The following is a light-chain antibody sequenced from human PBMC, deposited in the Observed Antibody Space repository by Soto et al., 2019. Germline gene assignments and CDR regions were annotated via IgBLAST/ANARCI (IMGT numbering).Light chain of an antibody. V-gene: IGLV2-14*01. CDR2: DVS. CDR1: SSDDGGYNY. J-gene: IGLJ1*01. CDR3: RSYMSSSLLYV. Sequence: QSALTQPASVSGSPGQSITISCTGTSSDDGGYNYVSWYQQHPGKAPKLMIYDVSNRPSGVSNRFSGSKSGNTACLTISGLQAEDEADYGSRSYMSSSLLYVFGPGTELTVL.